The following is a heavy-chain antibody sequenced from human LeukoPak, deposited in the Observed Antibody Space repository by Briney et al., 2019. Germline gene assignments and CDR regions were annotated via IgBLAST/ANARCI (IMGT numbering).Heavy chain of an antibody. CDR1: GGTFSSYA. CDR2: IIPILGIA. CDR3: ARLITMVRGAFDI. J-gene: IGHJ3*02. D-gene: IGHD3-10*01. V-gene: IGHV1-69*04. Sequence: ASVKVSCKASGGTFSSYAISWVRQAPGQGLEWMGRIIPILGIANYAQKFQGRVTITADKSTSTAYMELSSLRSEDTAVYYCARLITMVRGAFDIWGQGTMVTVSS.